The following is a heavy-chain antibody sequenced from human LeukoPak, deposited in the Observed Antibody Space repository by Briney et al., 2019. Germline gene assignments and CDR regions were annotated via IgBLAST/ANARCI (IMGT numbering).Heavy chain of an antibody. CDR3: AITLSYSSPGSFDY. V-gene: IGHV5-51*01. D-gene: IGHD6-13*01. Sequence: GESLKISCKGSGYSFASYWIGWVRQMPGKGLEWMGIIYPSDSDTRYSPSFQGQVTISADKSISTAYLQWSSLKASDTAMYYCAITLSYSSPGSFDYWGQGTLVTVSS. CDR1: GYSFASYW. J-gene: IGHJ4*02. CDR2: IYPSDSDT.